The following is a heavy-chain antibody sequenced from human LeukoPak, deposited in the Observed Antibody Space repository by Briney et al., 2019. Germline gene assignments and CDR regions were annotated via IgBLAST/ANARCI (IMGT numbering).Heavy chain of an antibody. Sequence: SETLSLTCAVSGGSISSSNWWSWVRQPPGKGLEWIGEIYHSGSTNYNPSLKSRVTISVDKSKNQFSLKLSSVTAADTAVYYCASLPAQYGSELEPGYFDYWGQGTLVTVSS. V-gene: IGHV4-4*02. CDR1: GGSISSSNW. J-gene: IGHJ4*02. CDR2: IYHSGST. D-gene: IGHD3-10*01. CDR3: ASLPAQYGSELEPGYFDY.